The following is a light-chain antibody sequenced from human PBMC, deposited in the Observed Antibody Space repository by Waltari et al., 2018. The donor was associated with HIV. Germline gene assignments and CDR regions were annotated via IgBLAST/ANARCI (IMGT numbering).Light chain of an antibody. CDR3: QQLNNYPFT. CDR1: QDIGPS. J-gene: IGKJ3*01. Sequence: DIQLTQSPSFLAASVGDRVTITCRASQDIGPSLAWYQVKVGKAPKLLIYLASTLQSGVPSRFSGSGSGTDFSLAISGLQPEDFATYYCQQLNNYPFTFGPGTEVDI. CDR2: LAS. V-gene: IGKV1-9*01.